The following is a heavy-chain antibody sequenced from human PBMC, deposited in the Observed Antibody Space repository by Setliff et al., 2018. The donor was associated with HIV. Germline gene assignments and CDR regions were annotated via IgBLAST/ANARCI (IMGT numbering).Heavy chain of an antibody. CDR1: GFTFSTYA. D-gene: IGHD3-3*01. CDR3: ASSYPNYNYGNYDFWSGYYHDDAFDI. V-gene: IGHV3-30*04. Sequence: PGESLKISCAASGFTFSTYAIHWVRQAPGKGLEWVAFISYDGNKKYYADSVKGRFTISRDNSKNTLYLQMDSLRTEDTAVYYCASSYPNYNYGNYDFWSGYYHDDAFDIWGQGTMVTVSS. J-gene: IGHJ3*02. CDR2: ISYDGNKK.